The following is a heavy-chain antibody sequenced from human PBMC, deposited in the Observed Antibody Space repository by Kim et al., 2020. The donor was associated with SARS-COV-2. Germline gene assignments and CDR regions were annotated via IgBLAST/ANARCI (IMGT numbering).Heavy chain of an antibody. J-gene: IGHJ4*02. Sequence: GGSLRLSCAASGFTVSSNYMSWVRQAPGKGLEWVSVIYSGGSTYYADSVKGRFTISRDNSKNTLYLQMNSLRAEDTAVYYCARETYYYDSSGYRASRSFDYWGQGTLVTVSS. CDR3: ARETYYYDSSGYRASRSFDY. D-gene: IGHD3-22*01. CDR2: IYSGGST. V-gene: IGHV3-66*01. CDR1: GFTVSSNY.